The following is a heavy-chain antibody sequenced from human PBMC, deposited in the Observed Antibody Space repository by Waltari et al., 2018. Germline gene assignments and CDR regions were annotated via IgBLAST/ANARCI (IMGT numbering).Heavy chain of an antibody. CDR3: AKGRGNKLNFIDGFDI. CDR2: ISATTDET. Sequence: EVYLLESGGDVVHPGGSLRLSCAASRFIFSNFVIAWVRQAPGKWLECVSSISATTDETYHADSAKGRFTISRDNSKNTLYLQLNSLRADDTAIYYCAKGRGNKLNFIDGFDIWGQGTMVTVSS. CDR1: RFIFSNFV. V-gene: IGHV3-23*01. D-gene: IGHD3-10*01. J-gene: IGHJ3*02.